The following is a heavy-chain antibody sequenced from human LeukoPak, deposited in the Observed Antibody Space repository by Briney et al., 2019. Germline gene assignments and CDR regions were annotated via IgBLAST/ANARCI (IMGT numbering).Heavy chain of an antibody. CDR2: IYYSGST. CDR3: AREASGSYYFDY. CDR1: GGSISSYY. Sequence: SETLSLTCTVSGGSISSYYWSWIRQPPGKGLEWIGYIYYSGSTNYNPSLKSRVTISVDTSKNQFSLKLSSVTAADTAVYYCAREASGSYYFDYWGQGTLVTVPS. D-gene: IGHD1-26*01. J-gene: IGHJ4*02. V-gene: IGHV4-59*01.